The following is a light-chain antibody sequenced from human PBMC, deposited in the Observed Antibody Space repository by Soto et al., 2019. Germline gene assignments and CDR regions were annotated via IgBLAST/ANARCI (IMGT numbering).Light chain of an antibody. V-gene: IGKV1-9*01. CDR3: QKLNSYPIT. CDR2: AAS. CDR1: QDIAIY. Sequence: QLTQSPSCLSAYVGPILTITCSASQDIAIYLAWYQQKPGKAPKLLIYAASTLQSGVPSRFSGSGSGTEFTLTISSLQPEDFATYYCQKLNSYPITCGKGERREIK. J-gene: IGKJ5*01.